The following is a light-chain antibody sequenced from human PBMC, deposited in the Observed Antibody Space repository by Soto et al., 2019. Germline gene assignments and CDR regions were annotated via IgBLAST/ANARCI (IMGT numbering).Light chain of an antibody. Sequence: DIQMTQSPSTLSASVGDSVTITCRASQSISPWLAWYQQKPGKATTLLIYKASSLEGGVPSRFSGSGSGTDFNITISSLQPDDFATYYCQQYNTYPLTFGGGTKVEIK. CDR3: QQYNTYPLT. CDR2: KAS. J-gene: IGKJ4*01. V-gene: IGKV1-5*03. CDR1: QSISPW.